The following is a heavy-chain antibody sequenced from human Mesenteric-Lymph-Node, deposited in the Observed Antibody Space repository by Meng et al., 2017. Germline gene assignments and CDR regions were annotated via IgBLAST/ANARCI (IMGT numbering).Heavy chain of an antibody. Sequence: QGHVVVFGGGLVKPGVSVRLSCAASGFTFSDYYMSWIRQAPGKGLEWVSYISSSGSTIYYADSVKGRFTISRDNAKNSLYLQMNSLRAEDTAVYYCANGATAPYYFDYWGQGTLVTVSS. CDR2: ISSSGSTI. V-gene: IGHV3-11*01. D-gene: IGHD1-26*01. CDR3: ANGATAPYYFDY. CDR1: GFTFSDYY. J-gene: IGHJ4*02.